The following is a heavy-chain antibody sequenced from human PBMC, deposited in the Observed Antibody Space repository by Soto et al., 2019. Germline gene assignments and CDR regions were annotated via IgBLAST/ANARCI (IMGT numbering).Heavy chain of an antibody. CDR3: ARDRRYFDWLISPLGY. D-gene: IGHD3-9*01. CDR2: ISSSSSYI. CDR1: GFTFSSYS. V-gene: IGHV3-21*01. J-gene: IGHJ4*02. Sequence: GGSLRLSCAASGFTFSSYSMNWFRQAPGKGLEWVSSISSSSSYIYYADSVKGRFTISRDNAKNSLYLQMNSLRAEDTAVYYCARDRRYFDWLISPLGYWGQGTLVTVSS.